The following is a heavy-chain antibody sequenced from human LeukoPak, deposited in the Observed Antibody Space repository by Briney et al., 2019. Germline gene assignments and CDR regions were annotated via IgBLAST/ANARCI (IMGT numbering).Heavy chain of an antibody. CDR2: IRSKGNNYAT. CDR1: GFTFSGSA. J-gene: IGHJ4*02. V-gene: IGHV3-73*01. Sequence: GGSLRLSCAASGFTFSGSAMHLVRQASGKGREWVGRIRSKGNNYATAYAASVKGRLTISRDDSKNTAYLQMNSLKTEDTAVYYCTRLYDSGFDYWGQGTLVTVSS. CDR3: TRLYDSGFDY. D-gene: IGHD3-10*01.